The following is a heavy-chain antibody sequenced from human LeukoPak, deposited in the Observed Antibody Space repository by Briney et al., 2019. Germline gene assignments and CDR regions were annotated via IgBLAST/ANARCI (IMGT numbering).Heavy chain of an antibody. CDR1: GFTFSSYS. Sequence: GGSLRLSCAASGFTFSSYSMNWVRQAPGKVLEWVSYISSSSSTIYYADSVKGRFTISRDNAKNSLYLQMNSLRDEDTAVYYCARAPSPTYSDHRVFGYWGQGTLVTVSS. CDR2: ISSSSSTI. V-gene: IGHV3-48*02. CDR3: ARAPSPTYSDHRVFGY. J-gene: IGHJ4*02. D-gene: IGHD2-15*01.